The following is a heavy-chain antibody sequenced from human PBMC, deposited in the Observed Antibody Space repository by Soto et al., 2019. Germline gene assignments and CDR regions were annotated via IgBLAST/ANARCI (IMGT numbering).Heavy chain of an antibody. CDR3: TKRLGSTATKYGAS. CDR1: GFTFSTYD. CDR2: ISANGGVT. V-gene: IGHV3-23*01. D-gene: IGHD1-1*01. Sequence: GGSLRLSCAASGFTFSTYDMSWGRQAPGKGLEWVSVISANGGVTYYTDSVKGRFTVSRDNSKNTLFLQMNNVRVEDTALYYCTKRLGSTATKYGASWGQGTLVTVSS. J-gene: IGHJ5*02.